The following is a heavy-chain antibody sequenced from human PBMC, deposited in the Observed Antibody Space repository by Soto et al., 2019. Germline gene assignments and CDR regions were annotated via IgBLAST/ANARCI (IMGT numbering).Heavy chain of an antibody. CDR1: GFTFDDYA. V-gene: IGHV3-9*01. D-gene: IGHD2-2*01. J-gene: IGHJ4*02. Sequence: EVQLVESGGGLVQPGRSLRLSCAASGFTFDDYAMHWVRQAPGKGLEWVSGISWNSGSIGYADSVKGRFTISRDNAKNSLYLQMNSLRAEVTALYYCAKGGCSSTSCYADFDYWGQGTLVTVSS. CDR3: AKGGCSSTSCYADFDY. CDR2: ISWNSGSI.